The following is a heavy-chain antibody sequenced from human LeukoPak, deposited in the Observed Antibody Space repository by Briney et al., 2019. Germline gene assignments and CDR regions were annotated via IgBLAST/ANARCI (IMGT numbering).Heavy chain of an antibody. J-gene: IGHJ4*02. CDR1: GFTFSSYS. D-gene: IGHD6-13*01. CDR2: ISSSSTYI. CDR3: ARSMAAADY. Sequence: PGGSLRLSCAASGFTFSSYSMNWVRQAPGMGLEWVSSISSSSTYIYYADSVKGRFTISRDNTKNSLYLQMNSLRAEDTAVYYCARSMAAADYCGQGTLVTVSS. V-gene: IGHV3-21*01.